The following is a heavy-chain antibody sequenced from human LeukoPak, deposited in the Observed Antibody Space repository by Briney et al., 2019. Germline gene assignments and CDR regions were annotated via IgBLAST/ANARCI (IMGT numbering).Heavy chain of an antibody. V-gene: IGHV3-30*03. D-gene: IGHD6-19*01. Sequence: TGRSLRLSCAASGFTFSSYGMHWVRQAPGKGLEWVAVISYDGSNKYYADSVKGRFTISRDNSKNALYLQMNSLRSEDTAVYYCARDNDGWYDYWGQGTLVTVSS. J-gene: IGHJ4*02. CDR1: GFTFSSYG. CDR2: ISYDGSNK. CDR3: ARDNDGWYDY.